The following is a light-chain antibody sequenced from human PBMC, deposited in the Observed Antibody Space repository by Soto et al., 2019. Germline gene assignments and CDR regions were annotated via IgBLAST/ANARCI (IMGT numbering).Light chain of an antibody. CDR2: AAS. Sequence: DIQMTQSPSSVSASVGDRVTITCRASQGISSWFAWYQQKPGKAPKLLIYAASSLQSGVPSRFSGRGSGQDLPLTISSLQPEDFATYYCQQANSFPLTFGPGTKVDIK. CDR1: QGISSW. CDR3: QQANSFPLT. J-gene: IGKJ3*01. V-gene: IGKV1-12*01.